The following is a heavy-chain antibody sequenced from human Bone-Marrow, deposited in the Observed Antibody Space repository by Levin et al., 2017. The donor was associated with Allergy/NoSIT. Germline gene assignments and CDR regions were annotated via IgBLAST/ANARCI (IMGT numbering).Heavy chain of an antibody. CDR1: GYTFTDYY. CDR2: LNPNSGGT. Sequence: GESLKISCKASGYTFTDYYIHWVRQAPGQGLEWMGWLNPNSGGTNYAQNFQGRVTMTRDTSISTAYMDLSTLRFDDTAVYYCARVPLGYSSRYYFDTSRPLFDYWGQGTLVTVSS. D-gene: IGHD3-22*01. J-gene: IGHJ4*02. V-gene: IGHV1-2*02. CDR3: ARVPLGYSSRYYFDTSRPLFDY.